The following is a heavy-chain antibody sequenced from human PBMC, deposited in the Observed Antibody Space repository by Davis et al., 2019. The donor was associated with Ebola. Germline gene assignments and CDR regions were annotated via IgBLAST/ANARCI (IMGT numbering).Heavy chain of an antibody. CDR1: GGTFSSYA. CDR2: IIPILGIA. J-gene: IGHJ5*02. D-gene: IGHD3-22*01. Sequence: SVKVSCKASGGTFSSYAISWVRQAPGQGLEWMGRIIPILGIANYAQKFQGRVTITADEPTSTAYMELSSLRSDDTAVYYCARSITMIVGKGWFDPWGQGTLVTVSS. V-gene: IGHV1-69*04. CDR3: ARSITMIVGKGWFDP.